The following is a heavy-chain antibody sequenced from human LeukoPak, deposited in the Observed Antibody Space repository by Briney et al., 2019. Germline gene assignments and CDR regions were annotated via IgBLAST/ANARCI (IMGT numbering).Heavy chain of an antibody. V-gene: IGHV3-7*01. CDR3: VRSLERFGTRDY. J-gene: IGHJ4*02. CDR1: GFIFGAYW. CDR2: IKQDGSEQ. D-gene: IGHD3-3*01. Sequence: GGSLRLSCAASGFIFGAYWMTWVRQAPGKWLEWVGNIKQDGSEQYYMDSVKGRFTISRDNAKKSLSLQMNSLTAEDTGLYYCVRSLERFGTRDYWGQGTLVTVSS.